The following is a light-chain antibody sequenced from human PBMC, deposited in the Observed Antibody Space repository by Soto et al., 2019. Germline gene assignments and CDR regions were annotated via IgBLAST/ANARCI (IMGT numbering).Light chain of an antibody. CDR1: SSNIGSNY. J-gene: IGLJ3*02. CDR3: AAWDDSLGGSWV. Sequence: QSVLTQPPSASGTPGQRVIISCSGRSSNIGSNYVYWFRHLPGTAPKLLIYANDQRPSGVPDRFSGSKSGTSASLAISGLRSEDEADYYCAAWDDSLGGSWVFGGGTQLTVL. CDR2: AND. V-gene: IGLV1-47*02.